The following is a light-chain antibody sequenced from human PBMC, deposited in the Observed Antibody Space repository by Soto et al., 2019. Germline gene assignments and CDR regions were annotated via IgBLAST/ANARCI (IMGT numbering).Light chain of an antibody. CDR1: QTVGTY. CDR3: QQRNNWPRIT. J-gene: IGKJ5*01. V-gene: IGKV3-11*01. Sequence: EIVLTQFPATLSLFPGETATLSCRASQTVGTYLAWYQQKPGQAPRLLITDASNKATGVPTRFSGSGSGTDFTLTISSLEPEDFAVYFCQQRNNWPRITCGQGTRLEIK. CDR2: DAS.